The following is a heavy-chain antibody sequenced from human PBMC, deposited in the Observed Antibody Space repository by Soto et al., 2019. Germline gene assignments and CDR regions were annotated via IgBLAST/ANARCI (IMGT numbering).Heavy chain of an antibody. V-gene: IGHV4-34*01. Sequence: TSETLSLTCAVYGGSFSGYYWSWIRQPPGKGLEWIGEINHSGSTNYNPSLKSRVTISVDTSKNQFSLKLSSVTAADTAVYYCARGVYYYGSGSYYESWWFDPWGQGTLVTVSS. CDR3: ARGVYYYGSGSYYESWWFDP. CDR1: GGSFSGYY. J-gene: IGHJ5*02. D-gene: IGHD3-10*01. CDR2: INHSGST.